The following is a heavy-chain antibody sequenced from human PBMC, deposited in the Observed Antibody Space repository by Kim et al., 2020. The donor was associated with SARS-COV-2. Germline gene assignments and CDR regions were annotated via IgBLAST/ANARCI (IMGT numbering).Heavy chain of an antibody. CDR1: GFTFGDYA. D-gene: IGHD2-2*01. V-gene: IGHV3-49*03. CDR2: IRSKAYGGTT. Sequence: GGSLRLSCTASGFTFGDYAMSWFRQAPGKGLERVGFIRSKAYGGTTEYAASVKGRFTISRDDSKSIAYLQINSLKTEDTAVYYCTRVHQYQLLDNPNFDYWGQGTLVTVSS. CDR3: TRVHQYQLLDNPNFDY. J-gene: IGHJ4*02.